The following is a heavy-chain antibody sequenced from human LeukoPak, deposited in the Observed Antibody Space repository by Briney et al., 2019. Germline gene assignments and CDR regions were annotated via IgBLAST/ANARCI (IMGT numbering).Heavy chain of an antibody. J-gene: IGHJ4*02. CDR1: GFTFSDHY. V-gene: IGHV3-72*01. CDR3: TRVVLVGTTYSYFDY. CDR2: TRKKTNSYTT. D-gene: IGHD1-26*01. Sequence: RGGSLRLSCGASGFTFSDHYMHWVRQAPGKGLEWVGRTRKKTNSYTTEYAASVKGRFTISRDGSKNSLYLQMNSLKAEDTAVYYCTRVVLVGTTYSYFDYWGQGTLVTVSS.